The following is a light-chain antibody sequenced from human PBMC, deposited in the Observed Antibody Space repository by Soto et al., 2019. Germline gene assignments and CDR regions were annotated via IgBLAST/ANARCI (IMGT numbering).Light chain of an antibody. Sequence: DIVMTQSPLSLPVTPGEPASISCRSSQSLLHSNGYNYLDWYLQKPVQSPQLLIYLGSNRASWVPDRFSGSGSGTDFTLKISRVEAEDVGVYYCMQALQTGTFGQGTKVEIK. CDR2: LGS. CDR1: QSLLHSNGYNY. CDR3: MQALQTGT. V-gene: IGKV2-28*01. J-gene: IGKJ1*01.